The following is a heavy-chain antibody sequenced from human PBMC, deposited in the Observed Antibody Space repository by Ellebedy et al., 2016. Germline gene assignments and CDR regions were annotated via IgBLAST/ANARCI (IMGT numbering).Heavy chain of an antibody. J-gene: IGHJ6*02. CDR2: IYYSGST. Sequence: SETLSLTCTVSGGSVSSGSYYWSWIRQPPGRGLEWIGYIYYSGSTNSNPSLKSRVTISVDTSKNQLSLKLSSVTAADTAVYYCARVSPIQLWSSDYYYGMDVWGQGTTVTVSS. V-gene: IGHV4-61*01. D-gene: IGHD5-18*01. CDR3: ARVSPIQLWSSDYYYGMDV. CDR1: GGSVSSGSYY.